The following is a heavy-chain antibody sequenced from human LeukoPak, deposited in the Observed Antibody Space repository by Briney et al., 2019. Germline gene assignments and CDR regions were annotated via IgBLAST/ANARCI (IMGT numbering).Heavy chain of an antibody. Sequence: PSETLSLTCTVSGDSISSGAYCWSWIRQHPGKSLEWIGYIYNSGSTYYNPSLKSRVTISVDTSKNQFSLKLSSVTAADTAVCYCARTKRGSYYDSSGYDYWGQGTLVTVSS. CDR3: ARTKRGSYYDSSGYDY. D-gene: IGHD3-22*01. CDR2: IYNSGST. V-gene: IGHV4-31*03. J-gene: IGHJ4*02. CDR1: GDSISSGAYC.